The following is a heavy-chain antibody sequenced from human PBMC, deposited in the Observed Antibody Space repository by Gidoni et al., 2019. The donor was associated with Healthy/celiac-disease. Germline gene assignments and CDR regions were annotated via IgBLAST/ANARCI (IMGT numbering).Heavy chain of an antibody. J-gene: IGHJ6*02. CDR3: ARVSTGYCSSTSCYGTDLEYGMDV. CDR1: GGSISRSNW. D-gene: IGHD2-2*01. V-gene: IGHV4-4*02. Sequence: QVQLQESGPGLVKPSGTLSLTCAVSGGSISRSNWWSWVRQPPGKGLEWIGEIYHSGSTNYNPSLKSRVTISVDKSKNQFSLKLSSVTDADTAVYYCARVSTGYCSSTSCYGTDLEYGMDVWGQGTTVTVSS. CDR2: IYHSGST.